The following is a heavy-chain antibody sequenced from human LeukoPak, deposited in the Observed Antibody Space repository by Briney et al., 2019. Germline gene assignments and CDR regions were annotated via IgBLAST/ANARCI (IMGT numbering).Heavy chain of an antibody. J-gene: IGHJ4*02. D-gene: IGHD5-12*01. V-gene: IGHV4-34*01. CDR2: INHSGST. CDR1: GGSFSGYC. CDR3: ARGGYSGYSV. Sequence: SETLSLTCAVYGGSFSGYCWSWIRQPPGKGLEWIGEINHSGSTNYNPSLKSRVTISVDTSKNQFSLKLSSVTAADTAVYYCARGGYSGYSVWGQGTLVTVSS.